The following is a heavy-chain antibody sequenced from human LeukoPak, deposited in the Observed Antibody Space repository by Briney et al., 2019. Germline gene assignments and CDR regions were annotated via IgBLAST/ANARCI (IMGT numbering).Heavy chain of an antibody. CDR1: GFSLSTSGMC. CDR3: ARMPLTGTTSGFDY. Sequence: SGPMLVNPTQTLTLTCTFSGFSLSTSGMCVSRIRQPPGKALEWLALIDWDDDKYYSTSLKTRLTISKDTSKNQVVLTMTNMDPVDTATYYCARMPLTGTTSGFDYWGQGTLVTVSS. CDR2: IDWDDDK. V-gene: IGHV2-70*01. J-gene: IGHJ4*02. D-gene: IGHD1-7*01.